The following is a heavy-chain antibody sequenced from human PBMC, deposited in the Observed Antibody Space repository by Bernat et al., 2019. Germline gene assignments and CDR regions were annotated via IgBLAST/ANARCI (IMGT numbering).Heavy chain of an antibody. CDR2: IDKTGSP. Sequence: EVQLVETGGGLIQPGGSLRLSCVVSGFTVSSNSMNWVRQAPGTGLEWVSIIDKTGSPYYADSVKGRFTISRDNSRNMLFLQMNSLRAEDTAVYYCTRHDGGFGPFDYWGQGTLVTVSS. V-gene: IGHV3-53*05. CDR1: GFTVSSNS. CDR3: TRHDGGFGPFDY. J-gene: IGHJ4*02. D-gene: IGHD2-15*01.